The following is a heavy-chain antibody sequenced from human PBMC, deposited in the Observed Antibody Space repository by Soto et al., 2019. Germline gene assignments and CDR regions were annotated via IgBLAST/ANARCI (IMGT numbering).Heavy chain of an antibody. D-gene: IGHD5-18*01. CDR1: GYTFTSYG. J-gene: IGHJ4*02. CDR3: ASRLLVGYGLEGASD. V-gene: IGHV1-18*01. Sequence: QVQLVQSGAEVKKPGASVKVSCKASGYTFTSYGISWVRQAPGQGLEWMGWISAYNGNTNYAQKLQGRVTMTTDTSRSTAYMERRSLRSVDTAGYYCASRLLVGYGLEGASDWGQGTLVTVSP. CDR2: ISAYNGNT.